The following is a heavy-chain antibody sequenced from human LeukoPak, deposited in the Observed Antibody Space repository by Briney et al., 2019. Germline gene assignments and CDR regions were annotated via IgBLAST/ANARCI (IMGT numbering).Heavy chain of an antibody. CDR3: TRRQTDDSSGYYVY. V-gene: IGHV3-73*01. CDR2: IRSKANNYAT. CDR1: GFTFSGSA. D-gene: IGHD3-22*01. J-gene: IGHJ4*02. Sequence: GGSLRLSCAASGFTFSGSAMHWVRQASGKGLEWVGRIRSKANNYATAYAASVKGRFTISRDDSKNTAYLQMNSLKTEDTAVYYCTRRQTDDSSGYYVYWGQGSLVTASS.